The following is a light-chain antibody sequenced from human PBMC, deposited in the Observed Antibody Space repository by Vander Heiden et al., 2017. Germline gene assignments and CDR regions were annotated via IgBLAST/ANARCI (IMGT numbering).Light chain of an antibody. CDR2: EVY. V-gene: IGLV2-14*01. CDR3: CSYTTTNTLV. CDR1: NTDLGANHF. Sequence: QSALTQPASVSGSPGQSITISCTGTNTDLGANHFVSWSQQHPGQAPKVIIYEVYLRPAGISDRFSGSKSGNTASLTISGLQAGDEADYYCCSYTTTNTLVFGGGTKRTVL. J-gene: IGLJ2*01.